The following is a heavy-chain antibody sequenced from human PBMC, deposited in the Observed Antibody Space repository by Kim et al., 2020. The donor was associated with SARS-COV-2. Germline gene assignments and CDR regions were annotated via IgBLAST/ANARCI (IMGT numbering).Heavy chain of an antibody. CDR3: TTRGTTVTTGAFDI. V-gene: IGHV3-15*01. D-gene: IGHD4-17*01. Sequence: GGSLRLSCAASGFTFSNAWMSWVRQAPGKGLEWVGRIKSKTDGGTTDYAAPVKGRFTISRDDSKNTLYLQMNSLKTEDTAVYYCTTRGTTVTTGAFDIWGQGTMVTVSS. CDR1: GFTFSNAW. J-gene: IGHJ3*02. CDR2: IKSKTDGGTT.